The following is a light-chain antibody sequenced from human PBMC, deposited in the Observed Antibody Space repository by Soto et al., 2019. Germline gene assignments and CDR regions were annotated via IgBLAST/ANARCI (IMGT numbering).Light chain of an antibody. J-gene: IGLJ1*01. CDR1: SSDVEKYKL. CDR2: EVT. Sequence: QSVLNQPASVSGSPGQSVTISCTATSSDVEKYKLVSWYQQHPGKAPKLIIYEVTKRPSGVSNRFSGSKSANTASLTISGLQPEDEADYYCCSSVGSYVFGTGTKVTVL. V-gene: IGLV2-23*02. CDR3: CSSVGSYV.